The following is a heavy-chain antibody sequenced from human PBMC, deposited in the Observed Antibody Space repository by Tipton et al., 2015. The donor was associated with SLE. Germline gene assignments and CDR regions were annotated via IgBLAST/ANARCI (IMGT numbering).Heavy chain of an antibody. J-gene: IGHJ6*02. Sequence: SLRLSCVASGFRFNNFAMSWVRQAPGKGLEWVSVIHRGDGTYYADSVRGRFTISRDNAKNSLYLQMNSLKPEDTALYYCGKDVGAGHCSGDCYSVRVYYYYGMDVWGQGTTVTVSS. CDR1: GFRFNNFA. D-gene: IGHD2-21*01. CDR2: IHRGDGT. V-gene: IGHV3-23*03. CDR3: GKDVGAGHCSGDCYSVRVYYYYGMDV.